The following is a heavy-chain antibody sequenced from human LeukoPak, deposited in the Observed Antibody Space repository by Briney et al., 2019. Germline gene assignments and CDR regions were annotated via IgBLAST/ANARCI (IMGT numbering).Heavy chain of an antibody. Sequence: WETLSLTCAASGGSISSYYRSWIRQPPGKGLEWIGSINYGGSTNYNPSLKSRVAISGDTSKNQFSPKLSSETAADTPVYYCARSAGDYYDSSPGYPCDYWGEGTLVTVSS. D-gene: IGHD3-22*01. CDR1: GGSISSYY. CDR2: INYGGST. V-gene: IGHV4-59*01. J-gene: IGHJ4*02. CDR3: ARSAGDYYDSSPGYPCDY.